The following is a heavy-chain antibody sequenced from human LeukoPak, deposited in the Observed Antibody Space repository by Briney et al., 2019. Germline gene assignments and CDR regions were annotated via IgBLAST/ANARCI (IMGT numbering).Heavy chain of an antibody. CDR1: GFTFSSYA. CDR3: ARDRTFGLLWFGEYLTYPERYFDY. Sequence: GGSLRLSCAASGFTFSSYAMHWVRQAPGKGLEWVAVISYDGSNKYYADSVKGRFTISRDNSKNTLYLQMNSLRAEDTAVYYCARDRTFGLLWFGEYLTYPERYFDYWGQGTLVTVSS. CDR2: ISYDGSNK. D-gene: IGHD3-10*01. J-gene: IGHJ4*02. V-gene: IGHV3-30-3*01.